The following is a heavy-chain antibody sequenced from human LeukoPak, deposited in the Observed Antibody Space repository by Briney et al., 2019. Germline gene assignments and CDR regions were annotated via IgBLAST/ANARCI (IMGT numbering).Heavy chain of an antibody. Sequence: GGSLRLSCAASGFIFSDYYMSWIRQAPGKGLEWVSDISSSSSYTSYADSVKGRFTISRDNAKNSLYLQMNSLRGEDTAVYYCARARFLPIPDYWGQGTLVTVSS. CDR3: ARARFLPIPDY. D-gene: IGHD3-3*01. J-gene: IGHJ4*02. CDR2: ISSSSSYT. V-gene: IGHV3-11*05. CDR1: GFIFSDYY.